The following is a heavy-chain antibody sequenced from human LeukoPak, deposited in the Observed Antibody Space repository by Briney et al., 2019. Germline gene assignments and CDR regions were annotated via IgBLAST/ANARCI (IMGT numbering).Heavy chain of an antibody. J-gene: IGHJ2*01. CDR3: ARLRTFWYFDL. Sequence: SETLSLTCAVYGGSFSGYYWSWIRQPPGKVLEWIGEINHSGSTNYNPSLKSRVTISVDTSKNQFSLKLSSVTAADTAVYYCARLRTFWYFDLWGRGTLVTVSS. V-gene: IGHV4-34*01. CDR1: GGSFSGYY. D-gene: IGHD2/OR15-2a*01. CDR2: INHSGST.